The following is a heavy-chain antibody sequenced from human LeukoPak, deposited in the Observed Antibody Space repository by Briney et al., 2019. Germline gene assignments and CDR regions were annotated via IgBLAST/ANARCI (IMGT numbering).Heavy chain of an antibody. D-gene: IGHD6-19*01. CDR2: ITTNGAST. CDR3: ARVGLDNTGWHISWFDP. CDR1: GFIFSDYY. V-gene: IGHV3-11*01. J-gene: IGHJ5*02. Sequence: GGSLRLSCAASGFIFSDYYMTWIRQAPGKGLEWISYITTNGASTYYAGSVKGRFTISRDNAQNSLFLQMNSLRAEDTAIYYCARVGLDNTGWHISWFDPWGQGTLVTASS.